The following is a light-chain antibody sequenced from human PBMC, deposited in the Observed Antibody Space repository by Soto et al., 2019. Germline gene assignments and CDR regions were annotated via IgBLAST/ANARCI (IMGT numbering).Light chain of an antibody. V-gene: IGKV1-5*03. Sequence: DIQMTQSPSTLSASLGDRVTITCRASQSISIWLAWYQQKPGKAPKLLIYKASTLESGVPSNFSGSGSGTEFTLTISSLQPEDFATYYCQQYNSYPWTFGQGTKVDIK. CDR1: QSISIW. CDR3: QQYNSYPWT. J-gene: IGKJ1*01. CDR2: KAS.